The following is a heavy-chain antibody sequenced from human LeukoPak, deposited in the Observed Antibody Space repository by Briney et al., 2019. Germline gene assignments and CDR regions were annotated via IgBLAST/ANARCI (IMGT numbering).Heavy chain of an antibody. Sequence: GGSLRLSCAASGFTLSSYWMSWVRQAPGKGLEWVANIKEDGSERYYVDSVEGRFTISRDNAKNSLYLHMNSLTAEDTAMYYCARDWVAGVPFDAFDIWGQGTMVSVSS. CDR2: IKEDGSER. CDR3: ARDWVAGVPFDAFDI. CDR1: GFTLSSYW. D-gene: IGHD3-10*01. J-gene: IGHJ3*02. V-gene: IGHV3-7*01.